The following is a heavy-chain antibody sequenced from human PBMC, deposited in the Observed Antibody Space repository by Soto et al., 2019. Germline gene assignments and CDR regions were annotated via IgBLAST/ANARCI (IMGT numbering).Heavy chain of an antibody. J-gene: IGHJ3*02. CDR1: GGSISSGDYY. CDR3: VRRSPEDAFDI. CDR2: IYYSGTT. V-gene: IGHV4-30-4*01. Sequence: SETLSLTCTVSGGSISSGDYYWSWIRQPPGKGLEWIGYIYYSGTTYYNPSLKSRVTISVDKSKNQFSLRLSSVTAADTAVYYCVRRSPEDAFDIWGQGTMVTVSS.